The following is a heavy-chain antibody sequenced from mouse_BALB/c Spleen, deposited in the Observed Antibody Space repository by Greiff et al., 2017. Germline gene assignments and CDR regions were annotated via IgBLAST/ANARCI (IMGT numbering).Heavy chain of an antibody. CDR3: ARLGRGAMDY. J-gene: IGHJ4*01. CDR2: IDPANGNT. V-gene: IGHV14-3*02. CDR1: GFNIQDTY. D-gene: IGHD4-1*01. Sequence: EVQLQQSGAELVKPGASVKLSCTASGFNIQDTYMHWVKQRPEQGLEWIGRIDPANGNTKYDPKFQGKATITAVTSSNTAYLQLSSLTSEDTAVYYCARLGRGAMDYWGQGTSVTVSS.